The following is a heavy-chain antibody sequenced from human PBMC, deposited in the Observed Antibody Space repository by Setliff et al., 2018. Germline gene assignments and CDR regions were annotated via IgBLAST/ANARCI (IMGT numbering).Heavy chain of an antibody. CDR2: LYTSGST. D-gene: IGHD1-1*01. Sequence: SETLSLTCNVSGGSISSYSWSWIRQPPGKRLEYIGFLYTSGSTNYNPSLKSRVTMSVDTSKNQLSLKLTFVTAADTAKYYCARVIGYSQGYYYHYMDVWGKGTTVTAP. CDR1: GGSISSYS. J-gene: IGHJ6*03. CDR3: ARVIGYSQGYYYHYMDV. V-gene: IGHV4-4*08.